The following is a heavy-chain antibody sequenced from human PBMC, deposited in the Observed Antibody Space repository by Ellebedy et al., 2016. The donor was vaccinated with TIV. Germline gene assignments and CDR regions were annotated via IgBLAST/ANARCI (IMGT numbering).Heavy chain of an antibody. D-gene: IGHD3-22*01. CDR2: ISYDGSNY. V-gene: IGHV3-30-3*01. CDR1: GFTFSRYA. CDR3: AREYYYKNGGPGNY. J-gene: IGHJ4*02. Sequence: GESLKISCAASGFTFSRYAMHWVRQAPGKGLEWVAVISYDGSNYYYADSVKGRFTISRHKSKDTLYLQMNSLRADDTAVYYCAREYYYKNGGPGNYWGQGILVTVSS.